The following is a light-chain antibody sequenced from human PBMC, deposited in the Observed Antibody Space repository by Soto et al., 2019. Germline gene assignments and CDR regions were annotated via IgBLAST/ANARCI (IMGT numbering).Light chain of an antibody. Sequence: QSALTQPPSASGTPGQRVTISCSGRSSNIGSNTVNWYQQLPGTAPKLLIYSNYQRPSGVPDRFSGSKSGTSASLAISGLQSEDEANYYCAAWDGSLSGVVFGGGTKLTVL. CDR2: SNY. J-gene: IGLJ2*01. CDR1: SSNIGSNT. V-gene: IGLV1-44*01. CDR3: AAWDGSLSGVV.